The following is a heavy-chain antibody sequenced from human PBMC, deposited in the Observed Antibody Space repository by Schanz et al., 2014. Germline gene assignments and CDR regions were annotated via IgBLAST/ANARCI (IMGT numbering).Heavy chain of an antibody. CDR2: ISANNGNT. V-gene: IGHV1-18*01. Sequence: QVQLVQSGGEVKTPGASVKVSCKASGYTFTRSGISWVRQAPGQGLEWMGWISANNGNTNKAQKLQGRVTMTTDTSTSTAYMELRSLRSDDTAVYSCARDRTLQSQSGWAYWGQGTLVT. CDR1: GYTFTRSG. J-gene: IGHJ4*02. D-gene: IGHD3-10*01. CDR3: ARDRTLQSQSGWAY.